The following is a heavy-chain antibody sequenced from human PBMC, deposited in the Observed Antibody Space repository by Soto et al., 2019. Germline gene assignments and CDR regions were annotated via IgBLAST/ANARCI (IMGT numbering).Heavy chain of an antibody. CDR1: GFTFRSYE. Sequence: PRLSCAASGFTFRSYEMNWVRQAPGKGLEWVSYISSSGSTIYYADSVKGRFTISRDNAKNSLYLQMNSLRAEDTAVYYCARERGSGWFRWGQGTLVTVSS. CDR2: ISSSGSTI. CDR3: ARERGSGWFR. V-gene: IGHV3-48*03. J-gene: IGHJ4*02. D-gene: IGHD6-19*01.